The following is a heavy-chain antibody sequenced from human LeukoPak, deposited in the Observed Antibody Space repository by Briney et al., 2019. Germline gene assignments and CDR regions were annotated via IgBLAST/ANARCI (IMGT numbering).Heavy chain of an antibody. CDR3: ARGPVYTYYYGSGSYYMFDY. V-gene: IGHV4-34*01. CDR2: ITHWWST. Sequence: PSETLSLTCAVYGGSFSGYYWSWIRQPPGKGLEWIGEITHWWSTNYNPSLKSRVTISVDTSKNQFSLKLSSVPAADTAVYYCARGPVYTYYYGSGSYYMFDYWGQGTLVTVSS. CDR1: GGSFSGYY. J-gene: IGHJ4*02. D-gene: IGHD3-10*01.